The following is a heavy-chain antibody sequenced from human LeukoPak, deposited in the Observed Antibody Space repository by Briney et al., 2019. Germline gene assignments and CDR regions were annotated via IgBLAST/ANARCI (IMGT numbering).Heavy chain of an antibody. D-gene: IGHD5-18*01. CDR1: GYTFTSYD. CDR3: ARGLGDTAMVWDYYYYMDV. Sequence: ASVKVSCKASGYTFTSYDINWVRQATGQGLEWMGWMNPNSGNTGYAQKFQGRVTMTRNTSISTAYMELSSLRSEDTAVYYCARGLGDTAMVWDYYYYMDVWGKGTTVTVSS. CDR2: MNPNSGNT. V-gene: IGHV1-8*01. J-gene: IGHJ6*03.